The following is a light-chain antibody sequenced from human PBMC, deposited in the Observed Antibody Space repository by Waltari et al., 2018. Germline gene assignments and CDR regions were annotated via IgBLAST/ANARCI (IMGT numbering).Light chain of an antibody. CDR3: QRYGDSPKYT. CDR2: GSS. Sequence: IVLTQSPGTLSLSPGERATLSCRASQSISSIYLAWYQQKPGQATRLLIYGSSSRATGIPDRFSGSGSGTDFTLTSSRLEPEDFAVYYCQRYGDSPKYTFGQGTKLEIK. V-gene: IGKV3-20*01. J-gene: IGKJ2*01. CDR1: QSISSIY.